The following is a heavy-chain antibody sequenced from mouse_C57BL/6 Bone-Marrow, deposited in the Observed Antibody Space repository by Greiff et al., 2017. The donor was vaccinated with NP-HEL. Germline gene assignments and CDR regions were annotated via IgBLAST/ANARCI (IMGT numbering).Heavy chain of an antibody. Sequence: QVQLQQSGPELVKPGASVTISCKASGYAFSSSWMNWVKQRPGKGLEWIGRIYPGDGDTNYNGKFKGKATLTADKSSSTAYMQLSSLTSEDSAVYFCARGDGVTYYAMDYWGQGTSVTVSS. CDR2: IYPGDGDT. CDR3: ARGDGVTYYAMDY. V-gene: IGHV1-82*01. J-gene: IGHJ4*01. CDR1: GYAFSSSW. D-gene: IGHD2-2*01.